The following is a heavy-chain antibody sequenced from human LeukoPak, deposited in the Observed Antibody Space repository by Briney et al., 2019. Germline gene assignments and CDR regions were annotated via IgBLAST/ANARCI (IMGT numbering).Heavy chain of an antibody. CDR3: ARVGSSGWYVHPTLDY. V-gene: IGHV1-2*02. Sequence: ASVKVSCKASGYTFTGYYMHWVGQAPGQGLEGMGWINPNSGDTNYAQKFQGRVTLTRDTSISTAYMELSRLRSDDMAVYYCARVGSSGWYVHPTLDYWGQGTLLTASS. D-gene: IGHD6-19*01. CDR1: GYTFTGYY. CDR2: INPNSGDT. J-gene: IGHJ4*02.